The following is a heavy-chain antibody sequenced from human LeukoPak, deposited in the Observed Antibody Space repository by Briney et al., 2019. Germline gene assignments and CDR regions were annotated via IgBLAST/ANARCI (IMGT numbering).Heavy chain of an antibody. Sequence: GGSLRLSCAASGFTVSSNYMNWVRQAPGKGLQWVAIIYNGGGNTYYADSMKGRFATSRDKSKNTLYLQMSSLRGEDTAVYYCAIGRGESSGWAITDYWGQGTLVTASS. CDR1: GFTVSSNY. V-gene: IGHV3-66*01. CDR2: IYNGGGNT. J-gene: IGHJ4*02. CDR3: AIGRGESSGWAITDY. D-gene: IGHD6-19*01.